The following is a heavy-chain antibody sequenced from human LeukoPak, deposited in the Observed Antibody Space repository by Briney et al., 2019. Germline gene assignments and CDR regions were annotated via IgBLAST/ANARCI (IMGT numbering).Heavy chain of an antibody. CDR3: ARCDRYGGNTEFLFDY. CDR2: IYTSGST. Sequence: SETLSLTCTVSGGSISSYYWSWIRQPAGKGLEWIGRIYTSGSTNYNPSLKSRVTMSVDTSKNQFSLKLSSVTAADTAMYYCARCDRYGGNTEFLFDYWGQGTLVTVSS. J-gene: IGHJ4*02. V-gene: IGHV4-4*07. D-gene: IGHD4-23*01. CDR1: GGSISSYY.